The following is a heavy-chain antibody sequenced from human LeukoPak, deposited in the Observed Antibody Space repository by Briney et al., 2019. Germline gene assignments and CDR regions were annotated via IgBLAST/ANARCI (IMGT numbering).Heavy chain of an antibody. V-gene: IGHV4-30-2*01. CDR2: INHSGST. Sequence: SQTLSLTCTVSGGSIRSGDYSWNWIRQHPGKGLEWIGEINHSGSTNYNPSLKSRVTISVDTSKNQFSLKLSSVTAADTAVYYCASLGSVLRYFDWSIDPWGQGTLVTVSS. CDR3: ASLGSVLRYFDWSIDP. CDR1: GGSIRSGDYS. D-gene: IGHD3-9*01. J-gene: IGHJ5*02.